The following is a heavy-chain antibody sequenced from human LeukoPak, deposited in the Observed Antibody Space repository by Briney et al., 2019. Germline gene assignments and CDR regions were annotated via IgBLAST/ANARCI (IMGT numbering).Heavy chain of an antibody. Sequence: SVKVSCKASGGTFSSYAISWVRQAPGQGLEWMGRIIPIFGTANYAQKFQGRVTITTDESTSTAYMELSSLRSEDTAVYYCARASGYSSGWQLFDYWGQGTLVTVSS. CDR3: ARASGYSSGWQLFDY. J-gene: IGHJ4*02. V-gene: IGHV1-69*05. CDR1: GGTFSSYA. D-gene: IGHD6-19*01. CDR2: IIPIFGTA.